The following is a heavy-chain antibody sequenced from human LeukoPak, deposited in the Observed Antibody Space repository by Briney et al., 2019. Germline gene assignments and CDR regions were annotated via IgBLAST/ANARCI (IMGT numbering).Heavy chain of an antibody. Sequence: PSQTLSLTCTVSGGSIRNYYWSWIRQPPGKGLEWIGEIYHSGSTNYNPSLKSRVTISVDKSKNQFSLKLSSVTAADTAVYYCARDGIRGAFDIWGQGTMVTVSS. CDR3: ARDGIRGAFDI. CDR1: GGSIRNYY. D-gene: IGHD2-21*01. V-gene: IGHV4-59*12. CDR2: IYHSGST. J-gene: IGHJ3*02.